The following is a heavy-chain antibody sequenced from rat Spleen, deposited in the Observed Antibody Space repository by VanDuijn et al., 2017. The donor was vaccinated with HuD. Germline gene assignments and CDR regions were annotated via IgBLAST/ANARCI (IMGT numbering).Heavy chain of an antibody. CDR3: AREAGIPFHYFGY. D-gene: IGHD1-4*01. J-gene: IGHJ2*01. CDR1: GFTFDDYY. V-gene: IGHV5-22*01. Sequence: EVQLVESGGGLVQPGRSLKLSCTASGFTFDDYYMAWVRQAPKKGLEWVASIDYEGSTTYYGDSVKGRFTISRDSAKSALYLQMDSLRSEDTATYYCAREAGIPFHYFGYWGQGVMVTVSS. CDR2: IDYEGSTT.